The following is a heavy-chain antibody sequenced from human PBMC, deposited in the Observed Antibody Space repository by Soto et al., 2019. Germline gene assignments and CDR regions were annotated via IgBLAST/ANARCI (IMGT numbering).Heavy chain of an antibody. J-gene: IGHJ4*02. CDR1: GFTFSNYW. CDR2: VNGDGSTT. Sequence: EAHLVESGGGLVQPGGSLRLSCAASGFTFSNYWIHWVRQAPGKGLVWVSRVNGDGSTTNYADSVRGRFTISRDNAKNPEYLHMNTLRVEDTAMFYCASSARGSYGDYSWGQGTLVTVSP. CDR3: ASSARGSYGDYS. D-gene: IGHD4-17*01. V-gene: IGHV3-74*01.